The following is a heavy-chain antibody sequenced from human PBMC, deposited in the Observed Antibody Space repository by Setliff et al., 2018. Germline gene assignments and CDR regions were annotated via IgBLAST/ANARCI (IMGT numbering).Heavy chain of an antibody. V-gene: IGHV4-38-2*01. Sequence: SETLSLTCAVSGYSISSGYCWGWIRQPPGKGLEWIGSIYHSGSTYYNPSLKSRVTISVDTSKNQFSLKLSSVTAADTAVYYCARQVSWFDPWGRGTLVT. CDR2: IYHSGST. CDR3: ARQVSWFDP. CDR1: GYSISSGYC. J-gene: IGHJ5*02.